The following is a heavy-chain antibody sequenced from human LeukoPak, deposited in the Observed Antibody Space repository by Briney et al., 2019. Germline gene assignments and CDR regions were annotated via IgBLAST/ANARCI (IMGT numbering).Heavy chain of an antibody. CDR2: MNPNSGNT. J-gene: IGHJ3*02. CDR3: AGAYYYDSSGDAFDI. Sequence: ASVKVSCKASGYTFTSYDISWVRQATGQGLEWMGWMNPNSGNTGYAQKFQGRATMTRNTSISTAYMELSSLRSEDTAVYYCAGAYYYDSSGDAFDIWGQGTMVTVSS. V-gene: IGHV1-8*01. CDR1: GYTFTSYD. D-gene: IGHD3-22*01.